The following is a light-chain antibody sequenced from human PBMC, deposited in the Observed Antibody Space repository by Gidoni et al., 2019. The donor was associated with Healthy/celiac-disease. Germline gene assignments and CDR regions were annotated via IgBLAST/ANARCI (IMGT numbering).Light chain of an antibody. Sequence: SSELTQDPAVSVALGPTARITCQGDSLRSYYASWYQQKPGQAPVLVIYGKNNRPSGTPDRFSGSSSGNTASLTITGAQAEDEADYYCNSRDRSGNHVVFGGGTKLTVL. CDR1: SLRSYY. CDR2: GKN. V-gene: IGLV3-19*01. CDR3: NSRDRSGNHVV. J-gene: IGLJ2*01.